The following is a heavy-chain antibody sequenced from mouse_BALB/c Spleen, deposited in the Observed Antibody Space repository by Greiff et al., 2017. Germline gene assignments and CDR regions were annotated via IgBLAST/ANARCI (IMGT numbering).Heavy chain of an antibody. CDR3: TREVYYGNYVWFAY. J-gene: IGHJ3*01. V-gene: IGHV1-15*01. Sequence: QVQLKQSGAELVRPGASVTLSCKASGYTFTDYEMHWVKQTPVHGLEWIGAIDPETGGTAYNQKFKGKATLTADKSSSTAYMVLRSLTSEASAVYYCTREVYYGNYVWFAYWGQGTLVTVSA. CDR1: GYTFTDYE. D-gene: IGHD2-1*01. CDR2: IDPETGGT.